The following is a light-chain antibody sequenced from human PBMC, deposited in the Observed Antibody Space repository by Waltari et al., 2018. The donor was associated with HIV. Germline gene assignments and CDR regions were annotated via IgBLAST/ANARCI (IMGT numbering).Light chain of an antibody. CDR1: GSNLAAGYD. Sequence: QSVLTQPPSVSRAPGQTVTISCTGRGSNLAAGYDVHWYQQFPGTAPRLLIYSDNNRPSGVPDRFSGSKSGTSASLAISALRAEDDADYYCQSYYTSLTVWIFGGGTKLTVL. V-gene: IGLV1-40*01. CDR3: QSYYTSLTVWI. CDR2: SDN. J-gene: IGLJ3*02.